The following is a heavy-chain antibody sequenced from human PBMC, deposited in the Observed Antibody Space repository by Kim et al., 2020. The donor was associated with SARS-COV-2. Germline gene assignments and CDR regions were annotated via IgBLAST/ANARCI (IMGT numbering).Heavy chain of an antibody. Sequence: SETLSLTCTVSGGSISSSSYYWGWIRQPPGKGLEWIGSIYYSGSTYYNPSLKSRVTISVDTSKNQFSLKLSSVTAADTAVYYCARQGAGSVVVVTAPRSYYYYGMDVWGQGTTVTVSS. J-gene: IGHJ6*02. V-gene: IGHV4-39*01. CDR3: ARQGAGSVVVVTAPRSYYYYGMDV. CDR1: GGSISSSSYY. CDR2: IYYSGST. D-gene: IGHD2-21*02.